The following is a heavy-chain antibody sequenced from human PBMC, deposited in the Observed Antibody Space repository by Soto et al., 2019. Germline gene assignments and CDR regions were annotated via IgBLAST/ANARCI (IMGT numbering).Heavy chain of an antibody. CDR1: GYTFTSNG. CDR2: ISTYNGNT. J-gene: IGHJ4*02. Sequence: QVQLVQSGAEVKKPGTSVKVSCKASGYTFTSNGISWVRQAPVQGLEWMGWISTYNGNTNYAQKLQGRVTMTRDTSTGLDYMELRDMRQDDKPDYYCARDGYGDYGFWGQGSVVTV. V-gene: IGHV1-18*01. D-gene: IGHD4-17*01. CDR3: ARDGYGDYGF.